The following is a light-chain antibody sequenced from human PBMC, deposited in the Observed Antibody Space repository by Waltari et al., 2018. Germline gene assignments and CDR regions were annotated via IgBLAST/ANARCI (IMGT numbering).Light chain of an antibody. V-gene: IGKV3-11*01. Sequence: EIVLKHSPATLSLSPGERATPSCRASQSVHTYLAWYQQKPGQAPRLLIYDASNRATGIPARFSGSGSGTDFTLTISSLEPEDIAVYYCQQRSDWPLTFGPGTKVDIK. J-gene: IGKJ3*01. CDR2: DAS. CDR1: QSVHTY. CDR3: QQRSDWPLT.